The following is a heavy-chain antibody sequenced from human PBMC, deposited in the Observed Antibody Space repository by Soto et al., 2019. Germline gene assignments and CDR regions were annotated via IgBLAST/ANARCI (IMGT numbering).Heavy chain of an antibody. D-gene: IGHD2-21*01. CDR1: GNRVSSNSAA. CDR3: AGVASFRGIDV. Sequence: PSQTLSLTCVISGNRVSSNSAAWIWIRQSPSRGLEWLGRTYYRSKLYNDYAVSVKSRMTINSDTSKNLFSLHLASVIPEDTAVYYYAGVASFRGIDVWGQGTPVTVSS. V-gene: IGHV6-1*01. CDR2: TYYRSKLYN. J-gene: IGHJ6*02.